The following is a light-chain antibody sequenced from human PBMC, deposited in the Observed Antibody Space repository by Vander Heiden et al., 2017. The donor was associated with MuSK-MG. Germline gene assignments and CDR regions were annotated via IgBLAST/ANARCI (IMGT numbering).Light chain of an antibody. CDR3: QQSFSTPRK. V-gene: IGKV1-39*01. CDR1: HNIKSY. J-gene: IGKJ1*01. CDR2: AAA. Sequence: DIQMTQSPSSLSASVGDSVTITSRASHNIKSYLNWYQQKPGEAPKLLIYAAATLQGGIPSRFSGSGSGTDFTLTITSLQPEDFATYYCQQSFSTPRKFGQGTKVEIK.